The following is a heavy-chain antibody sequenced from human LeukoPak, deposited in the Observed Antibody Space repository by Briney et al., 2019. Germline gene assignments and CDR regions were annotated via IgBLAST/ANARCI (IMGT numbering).Heavy chain of an antibody. CDR1: GGSISSYY. CDR2: IYTSGST. CDR3: ARDDYYGSGSYSYYYYGMDV. D-gene: IGHD3-10*01. J-gene: IGHJ6*02. Sequence: SETLSLTCTVSGGSISSYYWSWIRQPAGKGLERIGRIYTSGSTNYNPSLKSRVTMSVDTSKNQFSLKLSSVTAADTAVYYCARDDYYGSGSYSYYYYGMDVWGQGTTVTVSS. V-gene: IGHV4-4*07.